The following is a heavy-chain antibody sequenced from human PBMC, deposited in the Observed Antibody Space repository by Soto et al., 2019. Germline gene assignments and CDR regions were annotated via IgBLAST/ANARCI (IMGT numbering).Heavy chain of an antibody. Sequence: PGESLTISCTGSGYNFAGYWIAWVRQMPGKGLELMGILYPSDSDTRYRPSFQGQVTISADTSISSAYLQWSSLRASHTAMYYCARGGVSTRTFDYWGQGTPVTVS. CDR3: ARGGVSTRTFDY. CDR1: GYNFAGYW. CDR2: LYPSDSDT. D-gene: IGHD3-3*01. J-gene: IGHJ4*02. V-gene: IGHV5-51*01.